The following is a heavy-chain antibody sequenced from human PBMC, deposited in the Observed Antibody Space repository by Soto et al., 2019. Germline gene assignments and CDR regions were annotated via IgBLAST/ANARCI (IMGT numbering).Heavy chain of an antibody. V-gene: IGHV4-34*01. CDR2: INHLTTT. Sequence: SETLSLTCAVYGGSFSSYNWSWIRQTPGKGLEWIGEINHLTTTNYNPSLKSRVSISLDTPKNQFSLKLSSVTAADTAVYYCARGYDTALAPIFWGQGILVTVSS. J-gene: IGHJ4*02. CDR1: GGSFSSYN. CDR3: ARGYDTALAPIF. D-gene: IGHD5-18*01.